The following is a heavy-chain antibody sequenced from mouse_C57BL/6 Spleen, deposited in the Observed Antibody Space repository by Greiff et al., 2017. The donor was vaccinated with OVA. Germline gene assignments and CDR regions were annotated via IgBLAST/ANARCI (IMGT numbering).Heavy chain of an antibody. Sequence: EVQLQQSGPELVKPGASVKIPCKASGYTFTDSNMDWVKQSHGKSLEWIGDINPNNGGTIYNQKFKGKATLTVDKSSSTAYMELRSLTSEDTADCYWARSETGPAWFCCWGQGTLGTVSA. V-gene: IGHV1-18*01. D-gene: IGHD4-1*01. CDR1: GYTFTDSN. CDR3: ARSETGPAWFCC. CDR2: INPNNGGT. J-gene: IGHJ3*01.